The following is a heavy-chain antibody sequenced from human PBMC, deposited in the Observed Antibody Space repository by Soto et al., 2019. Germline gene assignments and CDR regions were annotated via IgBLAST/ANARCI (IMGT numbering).Heavy chain of an antibody. CDR1: GFTFSSYG. Sequence: GGSLRLSCAASGFTFSSYGMHWVRQAPGKGLEWVAVISYDGSNKYYADSVKGRFTISRDNSKNTLYLQMNSLRAEDTAVYYCAKDIQGLVPAAITPRKIQGFRFDYWGQGTLVTVSS. D-gene: IGHD2-2*01. CDR3: AKDIQGLVPAAITPRKIQGFRFDY. CDR2: ISYDGSNK. V-gene: IGHV3-30*18. J-gene: IGHJ4*02.